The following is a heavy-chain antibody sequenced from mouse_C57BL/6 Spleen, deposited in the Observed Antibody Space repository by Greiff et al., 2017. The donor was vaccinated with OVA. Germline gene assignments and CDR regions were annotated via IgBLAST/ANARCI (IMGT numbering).Heavy chain of an antibody. CDR1: GFSFNTYA. V-gene: IGHV10-1*01. Sequence: EVQLVESGGGLVQPKGSLKLSCAASGFSFNTYAMNWVRQAPGKGLEWVARIRSKSNNYATYYADSVKDRFTISRDDSESMLYLQMNNLKTEDTAMYYCVRGITTVVADYFDYWGQGTTLTVSS. CDR2: IRSKSNNYAT. J-gene: IGHJ2*01. CDR3: VRGITTVVADYFDY. D-gene: IGHD1-1*01.